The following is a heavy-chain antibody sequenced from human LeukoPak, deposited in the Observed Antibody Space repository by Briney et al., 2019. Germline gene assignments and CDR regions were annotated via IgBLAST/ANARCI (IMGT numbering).Heavy chain of an antibody. CDR2: PYTDGTT. CDR1: GFTVNNIY. Sequence: GGSLRLSCAASGFTVNNIYMSWVRQAPGKGPEWVSVPYTDGTTYYADSVKGRFTISRDNGKNTLYLQMNTLRAEDTAVYYCARGILAAGTFDCWGQGTLVTVSS. CDR3: ARGILAAGTFDC. J-gene: IGHJ4*02. D-gene: IGHD6-13*01. V-gene: IGHV3-66*01.